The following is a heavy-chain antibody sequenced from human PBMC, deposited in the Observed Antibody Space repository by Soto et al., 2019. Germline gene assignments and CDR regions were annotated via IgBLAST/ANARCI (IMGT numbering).Heavy chain of an antibody. CDR2: INHSGST. J-gene: IGHJ4*02. CDR1: GGSFSCYY. V-gene: IGHV4-34*01. Sequence: PSETLSLTCAVYGGSFSCYYWSWIRQPPGKGLEWIGEINHSGSTNYNPSLKSRVTISVDTSKNQFSLKLSSVTAADTAVYYCARGRPNSFDYWGQGTLVTVSS. CDR3: ARGRPNSFDY.